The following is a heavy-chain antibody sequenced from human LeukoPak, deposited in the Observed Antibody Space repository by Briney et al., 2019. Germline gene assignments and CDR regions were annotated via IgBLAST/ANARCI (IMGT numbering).Heavy chain of an antibody. V-gene: IGHV4-39*01. D-gene: IGHD5-24*01. CDR1: GGSISSSSYY. CDR2: IYYSGST. J-gene: IGHJ4*02. CDR3: ARRRVATTHPFDY. Sequence: HSETLSLTCILSGGSISSSSYYWGWIRQPPGKGLEWIGSIYYSGSTYYNPSLKSRVTISVDTSKNQFSLKLSSVTAADTAVYYCARRRVATTHPFDYWGQGTLVTVSS.